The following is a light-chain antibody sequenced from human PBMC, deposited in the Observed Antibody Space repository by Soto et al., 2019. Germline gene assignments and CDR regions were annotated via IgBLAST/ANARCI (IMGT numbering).Light chain of an antibody. CDR2: GAS. CDR3: QQYNNWPPSII. Sequence: EIVLTQFPGTLSLSPGERATLSCRASESVSSNLAWYQQRPGQAPRLLIYGASTRATDTPVRFRGSGSGTEFTLTISSLQSEDFAVYYCQQYNNWPPSIIFGQGTRLEI. CDR1: ESVSSN. J-gene: IGKJ5*01. V-gene: IGKV3-15*01.